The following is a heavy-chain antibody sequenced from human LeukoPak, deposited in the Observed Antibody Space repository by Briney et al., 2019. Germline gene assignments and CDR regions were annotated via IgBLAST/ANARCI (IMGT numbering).Heavy chain of an antibody. CDR2: ISSSGSTI. D-gene: IGHD3-3*01. J-gene: IGHJ4*02. V-gene: IGHV3-48*03. CDR1: GFTFSSYE. Sequence: PGGSLRLSCAASGFTFSSYEMNWVRQAPGKGLEWVSYISSSGSTIYYADSVKGRFTISRDNAKNSLYLQMNSLRAEDTAVYYCASGLEWLLYPFDYWGQGTLVTVSS. CDR3: ASGLEWLLYPFDY.